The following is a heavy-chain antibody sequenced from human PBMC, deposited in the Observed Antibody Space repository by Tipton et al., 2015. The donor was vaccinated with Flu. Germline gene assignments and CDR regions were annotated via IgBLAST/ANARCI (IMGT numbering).Heavy chain of an antibody. Sequence: SLRLSCAASGFTVSSNYMSWVRQAPGKGLEWVSVIYSGGSTYYADSVKGRFTISRDNSKNTLYLQMNSLRAEDTAVYYCARVTSSGYYYYYMDVWGKGTTVTVSS. CDR3: ARVTSSGYYYYYMDV. D-gene: IGHD4-11*01. V-gene: IGHV3-53*01. J-gene: IGHJ6*03. CDR2: IYSGGST. CDR1: GFTVSSNY.